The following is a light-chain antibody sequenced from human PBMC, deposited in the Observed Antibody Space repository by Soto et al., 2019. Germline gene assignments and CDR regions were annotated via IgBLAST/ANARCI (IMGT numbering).Light chain of an antibody. J-gene: IGKJ5*01. Sequence: EIVLTQSPATLSASPGERANLSCSASESVLDYLAWFQQKPGQPPRLLIYGISSRANGIPDRFSGSGSGTDFTLTISRLEPEDYAVYYCQQYDVSPPITFGQGTRLEI. CDR2: GIS. V-gene: IGKV3-20*01. CDR1: ESVLDY. CDR3: QQYDVSPPIT.